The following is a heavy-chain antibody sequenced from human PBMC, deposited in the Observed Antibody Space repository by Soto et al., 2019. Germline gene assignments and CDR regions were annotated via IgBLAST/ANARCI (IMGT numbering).Heavy chain of an antibody. J-gene: IGHJ4*02. CDR2: IWYDGSNK. CDR3: ARDSASVEWEPGPFDY. Sequence: PGGSLRLSCAASGFTFSSYGMHWVRQAPGKGLEWVAVIWYDGSNKYYADSVKGRFTISRDNSKNTLYLQMNSLRAEDTAVYYCARDSASVEWEPGPFDYWGQGTLVTVSS. CDR1: GFTFSSYG. D-gene: IGHD1-26*01. V-gene: IGHV3-33*01.